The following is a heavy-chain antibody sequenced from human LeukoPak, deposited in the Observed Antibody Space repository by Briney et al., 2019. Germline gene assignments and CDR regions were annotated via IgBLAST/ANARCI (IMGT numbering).Heavy chain of an antibody. CDR1: GYSFTNYW. J-gene: IGHJ3*02. CDR2: IYPGDSDT. V-gene: IGHV5-51*01. D-gene: IGHD2-15*01. CDR3: ARHPYCTGGSCYSNAFDI. Sequence: GESLKISCKSSGYSFTNYWIGWVRQMPGKGLQWLGIIYPGDSDTRYSPSFQGQVTISADKSISTAYLQWSSLKASDTAMFYCARHPYCTGGSCYSNAFDIWGQGTMVTVSS.